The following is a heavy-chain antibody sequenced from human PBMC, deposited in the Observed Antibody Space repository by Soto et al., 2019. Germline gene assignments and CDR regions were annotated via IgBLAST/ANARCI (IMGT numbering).Heavy chain of an antibody. CDR2: VYYSGTT. D-gene: IGHD3-10*01. CDR3: ARLWFGELMGMDV. V-gene: IGHV4-59*08. CDR1: GGSINDYY. J-gene: IGHJ6*02. Sequence: SETLSLTCTVSGGSINDYYWSWIRQPPGKGLEWIGYVYYSGTTNYNPSLNSRVTISVDTSKKQFFLKLSSVTAADTAVYYCARLWFGELMGMDVWGQGTKVTVSS.